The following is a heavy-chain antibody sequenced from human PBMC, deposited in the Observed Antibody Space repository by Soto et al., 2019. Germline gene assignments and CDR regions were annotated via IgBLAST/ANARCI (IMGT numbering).Heavy chain of an antibody. Sequence: QVQLVQSGAEVKKPGSSVKVSCKASGGTLSSYAISWVRQAPGQGLEWMGGIIPIFGTANYAQKFQSRVTITADECTSTAYMERSSLRSEDTAVYYCAREASDTAIGLGMDVWGQGTTVTVSS. V-gene: IGHV1-69*01. CDR3: AREASDTAIGLGMDV. CDR1: GGTLSSYA. CDR2: IIPIFGTA. D-gene: IGHD5-18*01. J-gene: IGHJ6*02.